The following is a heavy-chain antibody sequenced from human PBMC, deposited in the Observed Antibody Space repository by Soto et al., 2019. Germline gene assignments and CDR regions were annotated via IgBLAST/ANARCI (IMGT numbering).Heavy chain of an antibody. V-gene: IGHV2-5*02. CDR2: IYWDDDK. J-gene: IGHJ4*02. D-gene: IGHD3-22*01. CDR3: AHRGGYYDSSGYYPFDY. Sequence: QITLKESGPTLVKPTQTLTLTCTFSGFSISTSGVVVGWIRQPPGKALEWLALIYWDDDKRYSPSLKSRLTITKDASKTQMVLTMTNMDPVDTATYYCAHRGGYYDSSGYYPFDYWGQGTLVTVSS. CDR1: GFSISTSGVV.